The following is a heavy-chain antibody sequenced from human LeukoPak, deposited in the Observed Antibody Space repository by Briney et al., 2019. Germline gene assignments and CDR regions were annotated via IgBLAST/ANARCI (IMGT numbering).Heavy chain of an antibody. CDR3: ARSIAAAGTTGAYYFDY. Sequence: SETLSLTCTVSGGSISSYYWSWIRQPPGKGLEWIGEINHSGSTNYNPSLKSRVTISVDTSKNQFSLKLSSVTAADTAVYYCARSIAAAGTTGAYYFDYWGQGTLVTVSS. D-gene: IGHD6-13*01. V-gene: IGHV4-34*01. CDR1: GGSISSYY. J-gene: IGHJ4*02. CDR2: INHSGST.